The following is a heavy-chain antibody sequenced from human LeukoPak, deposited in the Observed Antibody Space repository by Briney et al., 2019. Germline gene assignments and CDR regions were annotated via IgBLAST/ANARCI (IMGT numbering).Heavy chain of an antibody. CDR1: GFTFSNAW. Sequence: GGSLRLSCAASGFTFSNAWMSWVRQAPGKGLEWVGRFKSKTDGGTTEYAAPVKGRFTISREDSKNTLYLQMNSLKTEDTAVYYCTTDIVGATKGYWGQGTLVTVSS. D-gene: IGHD1-26*01. V-gene: IGHV3-15*01. CDR3: TTDIVGATKGY. J-gene: IGHJ4*02. CDR2: FKSKTDGGTT.